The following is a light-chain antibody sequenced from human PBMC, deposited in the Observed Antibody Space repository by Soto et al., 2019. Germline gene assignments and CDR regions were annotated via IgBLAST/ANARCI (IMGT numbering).Light chain of an antibody. J-gene: IGKJ1*01. CDR2: GAS. CDR3: QQRSTWPT. CDR1: QSVSSN. Sequence: EIVMTQSPATLSVSLGERATLSCRASQSVSSNLAWYKQKPGQPPSLLIYGASARATGIPARFSGSGSGTEFTLTISSLQSEDFAVYYCQQRSTWPTFGQGTKVEIK. V-gene: IGKV3-15*01.